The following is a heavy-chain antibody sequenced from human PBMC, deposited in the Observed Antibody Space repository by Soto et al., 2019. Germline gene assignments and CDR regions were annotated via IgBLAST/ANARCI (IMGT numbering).Heavy chain of an antibody. D-gene: IGHD3-22*01. J-gene: IGHJ4*02. CDR1: GFTFSSYS. V-gene: IGHV3-48*01. CDR3: ARDIGYYYDKFDY. Sequence: GGSLRLSCAAFGFTFSSYSMNWVRQAPGKGLEWVSYISTSGSTMYYADSVKGRFTISRDNAKNSLYLQMNSLRAEDTAVYYCARDIGYYYDKFDYWGQGTQVTVS. CDR2: ISTSGSTM.